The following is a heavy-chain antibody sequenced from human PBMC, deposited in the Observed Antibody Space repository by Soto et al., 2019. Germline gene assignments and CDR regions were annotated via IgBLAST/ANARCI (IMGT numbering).Heavy chain of an antibody. CDR2: ISYDGTNK. V-gene: IGHV3-30-3*01. CDR1: GFTFGGFA. CDR3: ARDHGDYPYNWFDP. J-gene: IGHJ5*02. Sequence: QVQLVESGGGVVQPGRSLRLSCVGSGFTFGGFAMHWVRQAPGKGLEWVASISYDGTNKYYAGSVKGRFTISRDSCKNRLSLQMNNLRDEDTAVFHCARDHGDYPYNWFDPWCQGTLVTASS. D-gene: IGHD4-17*01.